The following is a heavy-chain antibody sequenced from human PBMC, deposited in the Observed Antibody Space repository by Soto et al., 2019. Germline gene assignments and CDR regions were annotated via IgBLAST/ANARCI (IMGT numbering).Heavy chain of an antibody. Sequence: QVQLVESGGGVVQPGRSLRLSCAASGFTFSSYGMHWVRQAPGKGLEWVAVIWYDGSNKYYANSVKGRFTLSRDNSKNTLYLQRNSLRVEDTAVYYCARDQRGNSGYYDPWGQGTLVTVSS. CDR2: IWYDGSNK. CDR3: ARDQRGNSGYYDP. D-gene: IGHD5-12*01. J-gene: IGHJ5*02. CDR1: GFTFSSYG. V-gene: IGHV3-33*01.